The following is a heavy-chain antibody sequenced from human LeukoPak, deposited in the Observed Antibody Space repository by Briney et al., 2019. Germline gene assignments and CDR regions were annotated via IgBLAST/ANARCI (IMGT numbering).Heavy chain of an antibody. J-gene: IGHJ4*02. D-gene: IGHD6-19*01. CDR3: ARIGYSSSCLDY. CDR1: GFTFSSYW. V-gene: IGHV3-7*01. CDR2: IKQDGSVK. Sequence: GGSLRLSCAASGFTFSSYWMSLVRQAPGKGLEWVADIKQDGSVKYYVDSVKGRFTISRDNAKNSLYLQMNSLRAEDTAVYYCARIGYSSSCLDYWGQGTLVTVSS.